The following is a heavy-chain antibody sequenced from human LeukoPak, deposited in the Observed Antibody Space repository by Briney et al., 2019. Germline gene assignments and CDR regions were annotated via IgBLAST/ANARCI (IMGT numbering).Heavy chain of an antibody. V-gene: IGHV3-23*01. Sequence: GGSLRLSCAAFGFTFSSYAMSWVRQAPGQGLEWVSAVSGSGGSTYYADSVRGRFTISRDNSKNTLYLQMNSLRAEDTAVYYCAKARYDILTGYIDYWGQGTLVTVSS. CDR2: VSGSGGST. D-gene: IGHD3-9*01. J-gene: IGHJ4*02. CDR1: GFTFSSYA. CDR3: AKARYDILTGYIDY.